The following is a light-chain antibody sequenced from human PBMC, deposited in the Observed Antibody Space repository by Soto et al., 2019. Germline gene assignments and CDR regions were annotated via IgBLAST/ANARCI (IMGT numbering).Light chain of an antibody. Sequence: QSALTQPAFVSGSPGQSITISCTGTYSDVGSYSYVSWFQQHPGKAPQLIIYEVSNRPLGISNRFSASKSGNTASLTISGLQAEDEADYYCGSYTDSDSPWVFGGGTKLTVL. J-gene: IGLJ3*02. CDR1: YSDVGSYSY. V-gene: IGLV2-14*01. CDR2: EVS. CDR3: GSYTDSDSPWV.